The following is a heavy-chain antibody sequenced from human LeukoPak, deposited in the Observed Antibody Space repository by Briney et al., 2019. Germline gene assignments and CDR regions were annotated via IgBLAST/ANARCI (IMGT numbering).Heavy chain of an antibody. J-gene: IGHJ3*02. CDR3: ARRTISPGLDAFDI. Sequence: SETLSLTCTVSGGSISSYYWSWIRQPPGKGLEWIGYIYYSGSTNYNPSLKSRVTISVDTSKNQFPLKLSSVTAADTAVYYCARRTISPGLDAFDIWGQGTMVTVSS. V-gene: IGHV4-59*01. CDR2: IYYSGST. D-gene: IGHD3-3*01. CDR1: GGSISSYY.